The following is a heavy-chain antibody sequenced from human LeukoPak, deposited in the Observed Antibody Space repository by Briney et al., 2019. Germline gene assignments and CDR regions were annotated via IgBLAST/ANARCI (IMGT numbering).Heavy chain of an antibody. Sequence: GGSLRLSCAASEFTVSRNYMNGVGQAPGKGLEWVSVIYGGGNTYYADSLKGRFTISRDDSKNTLYLQMDSLTAEDTAVYFCAGGTTVVYDYWGQGTLVTVSS. CDR3: AGGTTVVYDY. D-gene: IGHD4-11*01. CDR1: EFTVSRNY. V-gene: IGHV3-53*01. J-gene: IGHJ4*02. CDR2: IYGGGNT.